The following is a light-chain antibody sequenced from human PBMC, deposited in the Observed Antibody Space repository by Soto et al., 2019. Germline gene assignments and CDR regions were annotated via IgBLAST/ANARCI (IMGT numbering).Light chain of an antibody. V-gene: IGKV1-5*01. J-gene: IGKJ1*01. CDR1: QSVSGW. CDR3: QQYETFSGT. CDR2: DAS. Sequence: DIKMYQSPSTLSANVGDTVTVTCRASQSVSGWLAWYQQKPGEAPKLLIYDASALPRGVPSRFSGSGSGTKFTLTIACLQPEDFAPYYCQQYETFSGTFGPGTMVDI.